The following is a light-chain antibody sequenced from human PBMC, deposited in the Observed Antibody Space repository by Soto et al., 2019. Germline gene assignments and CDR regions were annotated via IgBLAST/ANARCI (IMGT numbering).Light chain of an antibody. CDR1: SIDVGDSDF. V-gene: IGLV2-11*01. Sequence: QSVLTQPRSVSGSPGQSVAISCTGTSIDVGDSDFVSWYQQHPGKAPKLMIYDVARWPSGVPDRFSGSKSGNTASLTISGLQAEDEADYFCCSYAGGYTYLFGTGTKVTVL. J-gene: IGLJ1*01. CDR3: CSYAGGYTYL. CDR2: DVA.